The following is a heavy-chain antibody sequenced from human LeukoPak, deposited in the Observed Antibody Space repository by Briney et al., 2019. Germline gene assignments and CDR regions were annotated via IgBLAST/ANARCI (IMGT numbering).Heavy chain of an antibody. V-gene: IGHV3-21*01. D-gene: IGHD3-16*02. Sequence: GGSLRLSCAASGFTFSSYSMNWVRQAPGKGLEWVSSISSSSSYIYYADSEKGRFTISRDNAKNSLYLQMNSLRAEDTAVYYCARARTITFGGVIDPPDYWGQGTLVTVSS. CDR1: GFTFSSYS. CDR2: ISSSSSYI. CDR3: ARARTITFGGVIDPPDY. J-gene: IGHJ4*02.